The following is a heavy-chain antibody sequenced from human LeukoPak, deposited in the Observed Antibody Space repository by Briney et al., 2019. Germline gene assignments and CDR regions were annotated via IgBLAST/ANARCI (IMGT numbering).Heavy chain of an antibody. D-gene: IGHD3-3*01. J-gene: IGHJ4*02. CDR3: ARAVWSGYSYYFDY. V-gene: IGHV4-59*11. CDR1: GGSISSHY. Sequence: SETLSLTCTVSGGSISSHYWSWIRQPPGKGLEWIGYIYYSGSTNYNPSLESRVTISVDTSKNQFSLKLSSVTAADTAVYYCARAVWSGYSYYFDYWGQGTLVTVSS. CDR2: IYYSGST.